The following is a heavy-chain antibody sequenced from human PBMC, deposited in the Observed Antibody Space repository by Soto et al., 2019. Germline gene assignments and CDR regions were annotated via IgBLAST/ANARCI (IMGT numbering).Heavy chain of an antibody. CDR3: ARGSYYSGWV. D-gene: IGHD6-19*01. CDR2: TYYRSNWYS. CDR1: GDSVSSTSTA. V-gene: IGHV6-1*01. J-gene: IGHJ4*02. Sequence: QVQLQQSGPGLVQPSQTLSLTCAISGDSVSSTSTAWSWIKQSPWRGLEWLGRTYYRSNWYSDYAVSVKSRITINPDTSKNQFSLQLKSVTPEDTAVYYCARGSYYSGWVWGQGTLVTVSS.